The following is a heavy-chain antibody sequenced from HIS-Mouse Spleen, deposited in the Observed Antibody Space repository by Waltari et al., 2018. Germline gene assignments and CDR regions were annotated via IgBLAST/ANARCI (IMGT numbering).Heavy chain of an antibody. D-gene: IGHD1-26*01. J-gene: IGHJ4*02. Sequence: QLQLQESGPGLVKPSETLSLTCTVSGGSISSSSYDWGWIRQPPGKGLGWTGSIYYSGSTYYNPSLKSRVTISVDTSKNQFSLKLSSVTAADTAVYYCARSSGSGATHYWGQGTLVTVSS. V-gene: IGHV4-39*07. CDR1: GGSISSSSYD. CDR2: IYYSGST. CDR3: ARSSGSGATHY.